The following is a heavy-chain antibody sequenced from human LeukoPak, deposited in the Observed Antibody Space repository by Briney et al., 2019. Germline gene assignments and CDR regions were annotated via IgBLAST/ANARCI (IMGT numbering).Heavy chain of an antibody. J-gene: IGHJ6*02. Sequence: GGSLRLSCEGFGLTFSRDWMSWVRQAPGKGLEWVANIKQDGGETYYGDSVKGRFTVSRDNAKNSLYLQMSSLRAEDTAVYYCARDAPTTYYYYGMDVWGQGTTVTVSS. D-gene: IGHD1-26*01. CDR1: GLTFSRDW. CDR3: ARDAPTTYYYYGMDV. CDR2: IKQDGGET. V-gene: IGHV3-7*01.